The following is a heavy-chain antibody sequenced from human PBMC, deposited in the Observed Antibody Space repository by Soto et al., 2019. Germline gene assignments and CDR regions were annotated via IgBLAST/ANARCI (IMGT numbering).Heavy chain of an antibody. V-gene: IGHV4-59*01. D-gene: IGHD2-2*01. CDR2: IYYSGST. Sequence: SETLSLTCTVSGGSISSYYWSWIRQPPGKGLEWIGYIYYSGSTNYNPSLKSRVTISVDTSKNQFSLKLSSVTAADTAAYYCARALIVVPAALTGFDPWGQGTLVTVSS. J-gene: IGHJ5*02. CDR3: ARALIVVPAALTGFDP. CDR1: GGSISSYY.